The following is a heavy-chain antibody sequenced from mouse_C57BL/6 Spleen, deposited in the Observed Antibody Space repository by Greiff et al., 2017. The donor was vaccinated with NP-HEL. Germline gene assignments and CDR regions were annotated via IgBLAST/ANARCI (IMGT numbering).Heavy chain of an antibody. CDR2: INPNNGGT. J-gene: IGHJ4*01. V-gene: IGHV1-18*01. Sequence: EVQLQQSGPELVKPGASVKIPCKASGYTFTDYNMDWVKQSHGKSLEWIGDINPNNGGTIYNQKFKGKATLTVDKSSSTAYMELRSLTSEDTSVYYCAKESDYVNAMDYWGQGTSVTVSS. CDR1: GYTFTDYN. CDR3: AKESDYVNAMDY. D-gene: IGHD2-4*01.